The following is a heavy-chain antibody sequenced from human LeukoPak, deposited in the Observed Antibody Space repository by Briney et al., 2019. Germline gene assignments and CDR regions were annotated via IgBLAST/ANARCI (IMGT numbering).Heavy chain of an antibody. D-gene: IGHD5-12*01. CDR1: GGSISSYY. J-gene: IGHJ4*02. CDR3: ARRSSRGYSGYDHFDY. Sequence: SETLSLTCTVSGGSISSYYWSWIRQPAGKGLEWIGRIYTSGSTNYNPSLKSRVTISVDKSKNQFSLKLSSVTAADTAVYYCARRSSRGYSGYDHFDYWGQGTLVTVSS. V-gene: IGHV4-4*07. CDR2: IYTSGST.